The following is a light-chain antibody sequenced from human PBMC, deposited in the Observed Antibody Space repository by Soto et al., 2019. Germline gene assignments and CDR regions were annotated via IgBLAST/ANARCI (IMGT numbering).Light chain of an antibody. CDR1: SSDVGGYNS. J-gene: IGLJ2*01. CDR3: GSYTSSSTLV. CDR2: DVS. Sequence: QSVLTQPASVSGSPGQSITISCTGTSSDVGGYNSVSWYQQHPGKAPKVMIYDVSNRPSGGSNRFSGSKSGNTASLTISGLQAEDEADYYCGSYTSSSTLVFGGGTKSPS. V-gene: IGLV2-14*01.